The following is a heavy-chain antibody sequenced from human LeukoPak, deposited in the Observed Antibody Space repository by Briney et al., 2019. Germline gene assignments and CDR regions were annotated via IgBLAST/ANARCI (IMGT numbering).Heavy chain of an antibody. CDR2: IYYSGST. V-gene: IGHV4-39*07. Sequence: SETLSLTCTVSGGSISSSSYYWGWIRQPPGKGLEWVGSIYYSGSTYYNPSLKSRVTISVDTSKNQFSLKLSSVTAADTAVYYCAGDAIGVNPDYWGQGTLVTVSS. D-gene: IGHD3-16*02. J-gene: IGHJ4*02. CDR1: GGSISSSSYY. CDR3: AGDAIGVNPDY.